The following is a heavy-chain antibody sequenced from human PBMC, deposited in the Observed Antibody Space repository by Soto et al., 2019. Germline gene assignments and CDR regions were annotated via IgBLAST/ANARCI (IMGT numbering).Heavy chain of an antibody. D-gene: IGHD6-19*01. Sequence: PSETLSLTCTVSGDSISNSNYYWGWFRHTPGKGPQWIVQINHSGSAYYNPSLKSRVTISVHTSNSQFSLELSSVTAADTAVYYCARCCIAARHYSGGWYYCDSWGQGNQVTFSS. J-gene: IGHJ4*02. CDR3: ARCCIAARHYSGGWYYCDS. CDR2: INHSGSA. CDR1: GDSISNSNYY. V-gene: IGHV4-39*07.